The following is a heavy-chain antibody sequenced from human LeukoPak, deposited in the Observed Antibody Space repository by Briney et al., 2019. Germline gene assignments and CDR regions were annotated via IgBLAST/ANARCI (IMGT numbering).Heavy chain of an antibody. CDR2: IRGSGGST. D-gene: IGHD4-17*01. V-gene: IGHV3-23*01. CDR3: AKDWDDYGDYLPLDL. Sequence: GGSLRLSCAASGFTFSNYAMSWVRQAPVKGLEWVSAIRGSGGSTYYADSVKGRFTISRDNSKNTLYLQMNSLRAEDTAVYYCAKDWDDYGDYLPLDLWGQGTLVTVSS. J-gene: IGHJ5*02. CDR1: GFTFSNYA.